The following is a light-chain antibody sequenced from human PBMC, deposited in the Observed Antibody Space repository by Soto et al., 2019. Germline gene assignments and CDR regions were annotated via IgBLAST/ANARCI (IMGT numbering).Light chain of an antibody. CDR3: QPYNNWPLT. Sequence: EIVMMQSPATLSVSPGERATLSCRASQSVSSNLAWYQQKPGQTPRLLIYDTSTRATGVPTRFSGSRSGAEFTLTINSLQSEDFAVYYCQPYNNWPLTFGGGTKVDIK. J-gene: IGKJ4*01. V-gene: IGKV3-15*01. CDR1: QSVSSN. CDR2: DTS.